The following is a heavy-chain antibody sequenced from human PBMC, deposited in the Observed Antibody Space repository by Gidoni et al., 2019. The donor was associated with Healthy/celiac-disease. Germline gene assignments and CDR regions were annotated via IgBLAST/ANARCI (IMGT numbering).Heavy chain of an antibody. D-gene: IGHD6-13*01. CDR3: ARDPYSSSWNYYYYYGMDV. Sequence: QVQLVESGGGVVQPGRSLRLSCAASGFTFSSYAMHWVRQAPGKGLEWVAVISYDGSNKYYADSVKGRFTISRDNSKNTLYLQMNSLRAEDTAVYYCARDPYSSSWNYYYYYGMDVWGQGTTVTVSS. CDR2: ISYDGSNK. J-gene: IGHJ6*02. V-gene: IGHV3-30*04. CDR1: GFTFSSYA.